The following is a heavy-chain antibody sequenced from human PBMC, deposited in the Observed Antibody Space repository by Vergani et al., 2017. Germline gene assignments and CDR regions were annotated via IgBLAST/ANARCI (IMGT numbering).Heavy chain of an antibody. Sequence: QVQLVQSGAEVKKPGASVKVSCKASGYTFTGYYMHWVRQAPGQGLEWMGWINPNSGGTNYAQKFQGRVTMTRDTSISTAYMELSRLRSDDTAVYYCARPYCSSTTCWGYYYMDVWGKGTTVIVSS. D-gene: IGHD2-2*01. CDR2: INPNSGGT. V-gene: IGHV1-2*02. CDR1: GYTFTGYY. J-gene: IGHJ6*03. CDR3: ARPYCSSTTCWGYYYMDV.